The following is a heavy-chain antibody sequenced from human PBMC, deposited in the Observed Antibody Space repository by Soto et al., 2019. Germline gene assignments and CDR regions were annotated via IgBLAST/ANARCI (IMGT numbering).Heavy chain of an antibody. CDR3: AREAAAGDV. V-gene: IGHV3-53*01. CDR1: GFTVSSNY. Sequence: GGSLRRCCTASGFTVSSNYMSCVRQAPGKGLELFSVIYSGGSTYYADSVKGRFTISRDNSKKTLYLQMNSLRAEDTAEYYCAREAAAGDVWGQWNKVTVSS. D-gene: IGHD6-13*01. CDR2: IYSGGST. J-gene: IGHJ6*01.